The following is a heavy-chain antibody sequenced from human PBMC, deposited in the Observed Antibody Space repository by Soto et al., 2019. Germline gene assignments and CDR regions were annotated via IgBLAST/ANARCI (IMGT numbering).Heavy chain of an antibody. D-gene: IGHD3-22*01. CDR3: ARGLPPYLYYYDSSGPRKNWFGP. Sequence: LGTMSLNCAFYGWYFSGYYLSRMRHPPGKGLEWIGEINHSGSTNYNPSLKSRVTISVDTSKNQFSLKLSSVTAADTAVYYCARGLPPYLYYYDSSGPRKNWFGPRGQGTLVTVLL. J-gene: IGHJ5*02. CDR2: INHSGST. CDR1: GWYFSGYY. V-gene: IGHV4-34*01.